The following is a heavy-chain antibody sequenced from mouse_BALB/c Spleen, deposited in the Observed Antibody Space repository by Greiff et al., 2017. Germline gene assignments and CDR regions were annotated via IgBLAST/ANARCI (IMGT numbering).Heavy chain of an antibody. V-gene: IGHV5-4*02. CDR1: GFTFSDYY. D-gene: IGHD1-1*01. CDR3: AREGYGRAMDY. CDR2: ISDGGSYT. Sequence: EVQRVESGGGLVKPGGSLKLSCAASGFTFSDYYMYWVRQTPEKRLEWVATISDGGSYTYYPDSVKGRFTISRDNAKNNLYLQMSSLKSEDTAMYYCAREGYGRAMDYWGQGTSVTDSS. J-gene: IGHJ4*01.